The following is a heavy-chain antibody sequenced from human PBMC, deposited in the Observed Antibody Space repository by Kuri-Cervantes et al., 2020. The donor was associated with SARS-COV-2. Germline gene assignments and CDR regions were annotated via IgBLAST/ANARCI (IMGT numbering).Heavy chain of an antibody. Sequence: ASVKVSCKASGYTFTGYAMHWVRQAPGQGLEWMGWISAYNGNTNYAQKLQGRVTMTTDTSTSTAYMELRSLRSDDTAVYYCARDLGAPRVPQSIAVAEGVPDDWGQGTRVTVYS. D-gene: IGHD6-19*01. CDR3: ARDLGAPRVPQSIAVAEGVPDD. CDR1: GYTFTGYA. V-gene: IGHV1-18*04. CDR2: ISAYNGNT. J-gene: IGHJ4*01.